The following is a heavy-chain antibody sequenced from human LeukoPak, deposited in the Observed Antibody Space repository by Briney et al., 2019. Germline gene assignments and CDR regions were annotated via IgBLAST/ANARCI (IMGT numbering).Heavy chain of an antibody. Sequence: ASVKVSCKASGYTFTSYYIHWVRQAPGQGLEWMGIINPSGGSTNYAQKFQGRVTMTRGTSTSTVYMELSSLRSEDTAVYYCASGKARQWLDGPGYWGQGTLVTVSS. D-gene: IGHD6-19*01. V-gene: IGHV1-46*01. CDR2: INPSGGST. J-gene: IGHJ4*02. CDR3: ASGKARQWLDGPGY. CDR1: GYTFTSYY.